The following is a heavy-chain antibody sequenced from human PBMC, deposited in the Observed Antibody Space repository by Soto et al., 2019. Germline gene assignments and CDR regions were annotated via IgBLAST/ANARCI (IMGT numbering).Heavy chain of an antibody. V-gene: IGHV3-23*01. J-gene: IGHJ4*02. CDR2: ISGSGDST. CDR1: GFTFNSFT. Sequence: EVQLLESGGALVQPGGSLRLSCAASGFTFNSFTMSWVRQAPGKGLEWVSGISGSGDSTYYAASVKGRFTISRDNSKNPLYLHMNDLRADDTAVSSCAKLCLRFLKGWGQGTLVTVSS. D-gene: IGHD3-3*01. CDR3: AKLCLRFLKG.